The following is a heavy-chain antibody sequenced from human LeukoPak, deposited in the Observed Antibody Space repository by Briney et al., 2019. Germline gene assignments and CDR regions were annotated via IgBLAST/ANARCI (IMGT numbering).Heavy chain of an antibody. CDR1: GFNFNTAW. CDR3: TTDGVGVEGATYDN. CDR2: IKSKTHGGTT. D-gene: IGHD1-26*01. V-gene: IGHV3-15*01. J-gene: IGHJ4*02. Sequence: GESLRLSCAASGFNFNTAWMSWVRQAPGKGLEWVGRIKSKTHGGTTDYAAPVQGRFTISRDDSENTLSLEMNSLKTEDTAVYYCTTDGVGVEGATYDNWGQGTLVSVSS.